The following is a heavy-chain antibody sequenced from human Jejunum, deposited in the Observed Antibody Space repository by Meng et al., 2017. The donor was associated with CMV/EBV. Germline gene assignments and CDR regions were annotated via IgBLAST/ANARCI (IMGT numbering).Heavy chain of an antibody. D-gene: IGHD5-18*01. CDR3: ASVKNAAMVEDS. CDR2: ISRRSSYI. V-gene: IGHV3-11*06. J-gene: IGHJ4*02. CDR1: GFTFSDYY. Sequence: QGRLVDSGGGLVRPGGSLRISCAASGFTFSDYYMTWIRQAPGTGLEWVSYISRRSSYIYYADSVKGRFTVSRDNARNSLYLQLDSLRAEDTAVYYCASVKNAAMVEDSWGQGTLVTVSS.